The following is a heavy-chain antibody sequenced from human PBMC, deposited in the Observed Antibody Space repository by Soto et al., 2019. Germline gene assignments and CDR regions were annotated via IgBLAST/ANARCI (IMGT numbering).Heavy chain of an antibody. CDR2: IYSGGST. D-gene: IGHD6-13*01. V-gene: IGHV3-53*01. CDR1: GCTVSSNY. Sequence: EVQLVESGGGLIQPGGSLRLSCAASGCTVSSNYMSWVRQAPGKGLEWVSVIYSGGSTYYADSVNGRFTTSRDNSKNTLYLQMNSLRAEDTAVYYWAGAEIAAADPYYYYYGMDVWGHETTDTVSS. J-gene: IGHJ6*02. CDR3: AGAEIAAADPYYYYYGMDV.